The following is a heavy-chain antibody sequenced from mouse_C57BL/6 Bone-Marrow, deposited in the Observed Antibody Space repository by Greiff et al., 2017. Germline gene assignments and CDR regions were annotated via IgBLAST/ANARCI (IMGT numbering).Heavy chain of an antibody. Sequence: EVQGVESGGGLVKPGGSLKLSCAASGFTFSSYAMSWVSQTPEKRLEWVATISDGGSYPYYPDNVKGRFTISRDNAKNILYLQMSHLKSEDTAMYYCARVVYYYGSSFDYWGQGTTLTVSS. V-gene: IGHV5-4*01. D-gene: IGHD1-1*01. CDR3: ARVVYYYGSSFDY. CDR2: ISDGGSYP. CDR1: GFTFSSYA. J-gene: IGHJ2*01.